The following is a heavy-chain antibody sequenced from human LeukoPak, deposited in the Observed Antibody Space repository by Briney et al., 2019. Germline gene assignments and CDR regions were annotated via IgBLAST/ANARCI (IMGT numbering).Heavy chain of an antibody. CDR2: ISSSSSYI. D-gene: IGHD4-17*01. Sequence: PGGSLRLSCAASGFTFSSYSMNWVRQAPGKGLEWVSSISSSSSYIYYADSVKGRFTIPRDNSKNTLYLQMNSLRAEDTAVYYCAKGAKSTTVTGQYFDYWGQGTLVTVSS. CDR3: AKGAKSTTVTGQYFDY. J-gene: IGHJ4*02. V-gene: IGHV3-21*04. CDR1: GFTFSSYS.